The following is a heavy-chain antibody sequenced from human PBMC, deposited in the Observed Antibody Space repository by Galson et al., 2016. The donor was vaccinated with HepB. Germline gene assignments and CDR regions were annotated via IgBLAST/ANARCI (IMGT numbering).Heavy chain of an antibody. J-gene: IGHJ3*01. CDR1: GGSISSSSYF. D-gene: IGHD6-19*01. Sequence: ETLSLTCTVSGGSISSSSYFWAWIRQPPGKGLDWIGSIYYSGTTHYNPSLQSRVSISVDTSKNQFSLRLTSVSAADTAMYSCARQDRAGLVNFWGQGTIVTVSS. V-gene: IGHV4-39*01. CDR2: IYYSGTT. CDR3: ARQDRAGLVNF.